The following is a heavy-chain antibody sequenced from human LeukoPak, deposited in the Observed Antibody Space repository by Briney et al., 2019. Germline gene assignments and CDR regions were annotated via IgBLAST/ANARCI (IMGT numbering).Heavy chain of an antibody. J-gene: IGHJ4*02. V-gene: IGHV3-30*04. CDR1: GFTFNDYA. D-gene: IGHD6-13*01. Sequence: GGSLRLSCAASGFTFNDYAMHWVRQAPGKGLEWVAVISYDGSNKYYADSVKGRFTISRDNSKNTLYLQMNSLRAEDTAVYYCARDLRRYIAAAIDYWGQGTLVTVSS. CDR3: ARDLRRYIAAAIDY. CDR2: ISYDGSNK.